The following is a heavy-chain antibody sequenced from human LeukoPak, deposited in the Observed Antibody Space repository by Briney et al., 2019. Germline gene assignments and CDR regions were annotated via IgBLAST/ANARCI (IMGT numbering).Heavy chain of an antibody. Sequence: SETLSLTCTVSGGPISSYYWSWIRQPPGKGLEWIGYIYYSGSTNFNPSLKSRVTISVDTSKNQFSLKLSSVTAADTAVYYCARASCRGGSCYSGHNWFDPWGQGTLVTVSS. D-gene: IGHD2-15*01. J-gene: IGHJ5*02. V-gene: IGHV4-59*01. CDR2: IYYSGST. CDR1: GGPISSYY. CDR3: ARASCRGGSCYSGHNWFDP.